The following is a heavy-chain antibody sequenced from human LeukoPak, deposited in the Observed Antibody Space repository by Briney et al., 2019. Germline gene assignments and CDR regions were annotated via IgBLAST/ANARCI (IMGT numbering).Heavy chain of an antibody. CDR2: TYYRSKWYN. V-gene: IGHV6-1*01. D-gene: IGHD4-11*01. CDR3: ARGQYSAHDY. CDR1: GDNVFSSSVA. J-gene: IGHJ4*02. Sequence: SQTLSLTCAISGDNVFSSSVAWNWIRQSPSRGLEWLGRTYYRSKWYNDYAVSVKSRITINLDTSKNQLSLQLNSVTPEDTAVYYCARGQYSAHDYWGQGTLVTVSS.